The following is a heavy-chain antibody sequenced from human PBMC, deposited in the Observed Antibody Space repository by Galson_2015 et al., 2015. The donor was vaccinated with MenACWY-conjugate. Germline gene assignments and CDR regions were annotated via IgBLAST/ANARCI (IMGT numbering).Heavy chain of an antibody. CDR3: VRDVFRSSSSSYDPDAFEN. CDR2: IKQDGGEK. J-gene: IGHJ3*02. D-gene: IGHD6-13*01. V-gene: IGHV3-7*01. CDR1: GFTFSTYW. Sequence: SLRLSCAASGFTFSTYWMNWVRQAPGKGLEWVANIKQDGGEKYYVDSVKGRFTISRDKAKNSLHLQMNSLRAEDTAVYYCVRDVFRSSSSSYDPDAFENWGQGTMVTVSS.